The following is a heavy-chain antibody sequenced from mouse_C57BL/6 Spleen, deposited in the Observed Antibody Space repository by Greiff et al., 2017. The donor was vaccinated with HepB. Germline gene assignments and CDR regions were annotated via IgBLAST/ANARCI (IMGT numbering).Heavy chain of an antibody. J-gene: IGHJ2*01. CDR2: IWSGGST. Sequence: QVQLQQSGPGLVQPSQSLSITCTVSGFSLTSYGVHWVRQSPGKGLEWLGVIWSGGSTDYNAAFISRLSISKDNSKSQVFFKMNSLQADDTAIYYCARNYGITGYFDYWGQGTTLTVSS. CDR3: ARNYGITGYFDY. D-gene: IGHD2-4*01. V-gene: IGHV2-2*01. CDR1: GFSLTSYG.